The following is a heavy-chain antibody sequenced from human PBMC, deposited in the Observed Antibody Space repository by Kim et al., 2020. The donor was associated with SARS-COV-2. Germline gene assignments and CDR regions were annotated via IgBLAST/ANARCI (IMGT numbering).Heavy chain of an antibody. J-gene: IGHJ2*01. CDR2: IYYSGST. CDR1: GGSISSSY. CDR3: ASEVALGYFDL. D-gene: IGHD5-12*01. V-gene: IGHV4-59*13. Sequence: SETLSLTCTVSGGSISSSYWSWIRQPPGKGLEWIGYIYYSGSTNYNPSLKNRVTISVDTSKNQFSLKLSSVTAADTAVYYCASEVALGYFDLWGRGTLVTVSS.